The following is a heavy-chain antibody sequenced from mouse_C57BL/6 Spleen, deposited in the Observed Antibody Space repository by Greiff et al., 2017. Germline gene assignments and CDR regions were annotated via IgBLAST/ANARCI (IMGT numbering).Heavy chain of an antibody. CDR2: INPYNGGT. V-gene: IGHV1-19*01. Sequence: VQLKESGPVLVKPGASVKMSCKASGYTFTDYYMNWVKQSHGKSLEWIGVINPYNGGTSYNQKFKGKATLTVDKSSSTAYMELNSLTSEDSAVYYCARRGFTTVVGLDYWGQGTTLTVSS. CDR3: ARRGFTTVVGLDY. J-gene: IGHJ2*01. D-gene: IGHD1-1*01. CDR1: GYTFTDYY.